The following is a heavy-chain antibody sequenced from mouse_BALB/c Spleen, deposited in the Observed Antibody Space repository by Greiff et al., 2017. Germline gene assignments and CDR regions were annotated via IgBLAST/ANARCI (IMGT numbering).Heavy chain of an antibody. D-gene: IGHD1-2*01. CDR1: GFTFNTYA. CDR3: VRHGATATPFDY. V-gene: IGHV10-1*02. J-gene: IGHJ2*01. Sequence: EVQLVESGGGLVQPKGSLKLSCAASGFTFNTYAMNWVRPAPGKGLEWVARIRSKSNNYATYYADSVKDRFTISRDDSQSMLYLQMNNLKTEDTAMYYCVRHGATATPFDYWGQGTTLTGSS. CDR2: IRSKSNNYAT.